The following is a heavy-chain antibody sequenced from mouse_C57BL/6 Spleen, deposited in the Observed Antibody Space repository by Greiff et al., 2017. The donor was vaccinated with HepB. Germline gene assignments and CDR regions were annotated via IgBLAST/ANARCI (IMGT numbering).Heavy chain of an antibody. J-gene: IGHJ4*01. Sequence: VQLQQSGAELARPGASVKMSCKASGYTFTSYTMHWVQQRPGQGLEWIGYINPSSGYTTYNQKFKDKATLTADKSSSTAYMQLSSLTSEDSAVYYCARSYYGSSYDAMDYWGQGTSVTVSS. CDR2: INPSSGYT. CDR3: ARSYYGSSYDAMDY. D-gene: IGHD1-1*01. CDR1: GYTFTSYT. V-gene: IGHV1-4*01.